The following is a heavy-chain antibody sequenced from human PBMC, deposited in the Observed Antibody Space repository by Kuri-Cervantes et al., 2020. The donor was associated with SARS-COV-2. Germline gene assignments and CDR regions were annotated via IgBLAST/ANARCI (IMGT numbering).Heavy chain of an antibody. Sequence: SETLSLTCTVSGGSISSYYWSWIRQPPGKGLEWIGYIYYSGSTNYNPSLKSRLTISVDTSKNQISLKLSSVAAADTAVYYCARVRGVLGEVYFDYWGQGTLVTVSS. CDR2: IYYSGST. CDR3: ARVRGVLGEVYFDY. CDR1: GGSISSYY. V-gene: IGHV4-59*01. D-gene: IGHD3-10*01. J-gene: IGHJ4*02.